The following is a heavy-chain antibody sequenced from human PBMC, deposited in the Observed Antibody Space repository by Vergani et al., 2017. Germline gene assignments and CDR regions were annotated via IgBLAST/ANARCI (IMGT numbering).Heavy chain of an antibody. CDR2: ISALGGTT. V-gene: IGHV3-23*01. J-gene: IGHJ5*02. Sequence: EVRLLQSGGGLVQPGGSRRLACVGSGFNFKSYAMSWVRQAPGKGLEWISGISALGGTTYYADSVKGRFNISRDNAKNSLYLQMNSLRAEDTAVYYCARVATIGWFDPWGQGTLVTVSS. D-gene: IGHD5-12*01. CDR1: GFNFKSYA. CDR3: ARVATIGWFDP.